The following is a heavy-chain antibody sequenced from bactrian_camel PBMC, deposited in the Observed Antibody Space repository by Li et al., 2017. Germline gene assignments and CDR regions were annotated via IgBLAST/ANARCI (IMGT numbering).Heavy chain of an antibody. D-gene: IGHD3*01. J-gene: IGHJ4*01. CDR3: ATGGYGNSWQESLTSGV. CDR2: INEDGDDT. CDR1: GFYFSDYA. Sequence: VQLVESGGGLVQPGESLRLSCAASGFYFSDYAMYWVRQAPGKGIEWVSSINEDGDDTYYAESVKGRFTISRDNAKNTLFLQLNSLKPEDTAMYYCATGGYGNSWQESLTSGVWGQGTQVTVS. V-gene: IGHV3S1*01.